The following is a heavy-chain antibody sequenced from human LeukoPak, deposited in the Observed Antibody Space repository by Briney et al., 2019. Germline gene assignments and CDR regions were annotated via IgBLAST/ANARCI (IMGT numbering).Heavy chain of an antibody. CDR1: GGTSSSYA. Sequence: GASVKVSCKASGGTSSSYAISWVRQAPGQGLEWMGGIIPIFGTANYAQKVKGRVTITADESTSTAYMELSSLRSEDTAVYYCARVSIAEAGTHHFDYWGQGTLVTVSS. D-gene: IGHD6-13*01. V-gene: IGHV1-69*13. J-gene: IGHJ4*02. CDR2: IIPIFGTA. CDR3: ARVSIAEAGTHHFDY.